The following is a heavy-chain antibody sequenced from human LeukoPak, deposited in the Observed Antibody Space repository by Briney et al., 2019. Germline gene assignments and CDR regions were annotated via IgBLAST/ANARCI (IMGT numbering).Heavy chain of an antibody. J-gene: IGHJ3*02. CDR3: ARDMTFCSGGSCYSLGFDI. CDR2: ISSSRGTI. CDR1: GFXFSAYN. V-gene: IGHV3-48*02. D-gene: IGHD2-15*01. Sequence: PGGSLRLSCAASGFXFSAYNINWVRQAPGKGLEWFSYISSSRGTIYYADSVKGRFTISRDNAKNSLYLQMSSLRDEDTAVYYCARDMTFCSGGSCYSLGFDIWGQGTMVTVSS.